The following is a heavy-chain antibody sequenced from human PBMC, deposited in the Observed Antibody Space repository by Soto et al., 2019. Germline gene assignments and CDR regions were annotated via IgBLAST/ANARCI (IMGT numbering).Heavy chain of an antibody. CDR2: ITPFNGNT. J-gene: IGHJ3*02. Sequence: QMQLVQSGAEVKKTGSSVKVSCKASGYTFTYRYLHWVRQAPGQALEWMGWITPFNGNTNYAQKFQDRVTITRDRSMSTAYMELSSLRSEDTAMYYCVVAISDDAFDIWGQGTMVTVSS. CDR3: VVAISDDAFDI. V-gene: IGHV1-45*02. D-gene: IGHD5-12*01. CDR1: GYTFTYRY.